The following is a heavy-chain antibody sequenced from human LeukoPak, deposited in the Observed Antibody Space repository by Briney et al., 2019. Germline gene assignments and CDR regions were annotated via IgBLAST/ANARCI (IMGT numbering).Heavy chain of an antibody. CDR3: ARDLPFLGAIDAFDI. CDR1: GFTFSSYN. Sequence: GGSLRLSCAGSGFTFSSYNMNWVRQAPGKGLEWGSSISSSSSYIYYADSVKGRFTISRDNAKNSLYLQMNSLRAEDTAVYYCARDLPFLGAIDAFDIWGLGTMVTVSS. D-gene: IGHD1-26*01. CDR2: ISSSSSYI. V-gene: IGHV3-21*01. J-gene: IGHJ3*02.